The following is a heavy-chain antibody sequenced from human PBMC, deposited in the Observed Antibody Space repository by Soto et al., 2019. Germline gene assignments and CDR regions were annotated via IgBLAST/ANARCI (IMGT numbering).Heavy chain of an antibody. J-gene: IGHJ3*02. D-gene: IGHD3-22*01. Sequence: EVQLVESGGGLVQPGGSLRLSCAASGFTFSSYWMSWVRQAPGKGLEWVANIKQDGSEKYYVDSVKGRFTISRDNAKNLLYLQMNNLRAEDTAVYYCAAYYYDSSGYYYNAFDIWGQGTMVTVSS. V-gene: IGHV3-7*03. CDR3: AAYYYDSSGYYYNAFDI. CDR1: GFTFSSYW. CDR2: IKQDGSEK.